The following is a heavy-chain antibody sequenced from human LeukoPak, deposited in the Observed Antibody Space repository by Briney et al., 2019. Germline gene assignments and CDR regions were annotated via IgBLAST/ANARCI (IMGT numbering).Heavy chain of an antibody. CDR1: GGSISSYY. D-gene: IGHD2-15*01. V-gene: IGHV4-59*01. CDR3: ARGVAVAGYFDY. CDR2: IYYSGST. Sequence: PSQTLSLTCTVSGGSISSYYWSWIRHPPGQGLELIGYIYYSGSTNYNPSLKSRVTISVDTSKNQFSLKLSSVTAADTAVYYCARGVAVAGYFDYWGQGTLVTVSS. J-gene: IGHJ4*02.